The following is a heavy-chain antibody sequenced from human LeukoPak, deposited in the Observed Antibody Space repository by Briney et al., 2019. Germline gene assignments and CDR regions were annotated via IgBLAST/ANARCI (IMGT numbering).Heavy chain of an antibody. V-gene: IGHV3-66*01. D-gene: IGHD3-22*01. J-gene: IGHJ4*02. CDR1: GFTVSSNY. CDR2: IYSGGST. Sequence: PGGSLRLSCAASGFTVSSNYMSWVRQAPGKGLEWVSVIYSGGSTYYADSVKGRFTISRDNSKNTLYLQMNSLRAEDTAVYYCARAPYYYDSSGYYNYFDYWGQGTLVTVSS. CDR3: ARAPYYYDSSGYYNYFDY.